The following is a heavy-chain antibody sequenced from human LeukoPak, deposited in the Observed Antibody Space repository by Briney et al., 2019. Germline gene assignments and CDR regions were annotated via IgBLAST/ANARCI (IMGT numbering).Heavy chain of an antibody. CDR3: ARAYSGNSFYFDN. CDR2: IYHSGST. Sequence: PSQTLSLTCTVSGGSISSGGYYWSWIRQPPGKGLEWIGYIYHSGSTYYNPSLKSRVTISVDRSKNQFSLKLSSVTAADTAVYYCARAYSGNSFYFDNWGQGTLVTVSS. V-gene: IGHV4-30-2*01. CDR1: GGSISSGGYY. D-gene: IGHD1-26*01. J-gene: IGHJ4*02.